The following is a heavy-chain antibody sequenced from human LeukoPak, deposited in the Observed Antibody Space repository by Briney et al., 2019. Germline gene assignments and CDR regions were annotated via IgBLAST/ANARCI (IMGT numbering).Heavy chain of an antibody. CDR2: INHSGST. V-gene: IGHV4-34*01. J-gene: IGHJ6*03. D-gene: IGHD2-15*01. Sequence: SETLSLTCAVYGGSFSGYYWSWIRQPPGKGLEWIGEINHSGSTNYNPSLKSRVTISVDTSKNQFSLKLSSVTAADTAVYYCASKRYCSGGSCYSHYYYYMDVWGTGTTVTVSS. CDR1: GGSFSGYY. CDR3: ASKRYCSGGSCYSHYYYYMDV.